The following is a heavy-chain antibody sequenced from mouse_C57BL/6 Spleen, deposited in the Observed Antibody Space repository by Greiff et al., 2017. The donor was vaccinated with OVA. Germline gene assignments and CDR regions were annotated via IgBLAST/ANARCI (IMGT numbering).Heavy chain of an antibody. CDR2: INPSSGYT. V-gene: IGHV1-4*01. J-gene: IGHJ3*01. D-gene: IGHD1-1*01. CDR1: GYTFTSYT. Sequence: QVQLQQSGAELARPGASVKMSCKASGYTFTSYTMHWVKQRPGQGLEWIGYINPSSGYTKYNQKFKDKATLTADKSSSTAYMKLSSLTSEDTAVYYCARSVITAVEAHDAYWGKGTLVTVSA. CDR3: ARSVITAVEAHDAY.